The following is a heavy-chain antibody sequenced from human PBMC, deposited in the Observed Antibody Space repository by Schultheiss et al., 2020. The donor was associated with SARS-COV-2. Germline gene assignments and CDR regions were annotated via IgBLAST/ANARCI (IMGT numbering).Heavy chain of an antibody. CDR3: ARAEVVYASTFDY. CDR1: GFTFSNAW. V-gene: IGHV3-23*01. D-gene: IGHD2-8*02. Sequence: GGSLRLSCAASGFTFSNAWMNWVRQAPGKGLEWVSAISGSGGSTYYADSVKGRFTISRDNSKNTLYLQMNSLRAEDTAVYYCARAEVVYASTFDYWGQGTLVTVSS. J-gene: IGHJ4*02. CDR2: ISGSGGST.